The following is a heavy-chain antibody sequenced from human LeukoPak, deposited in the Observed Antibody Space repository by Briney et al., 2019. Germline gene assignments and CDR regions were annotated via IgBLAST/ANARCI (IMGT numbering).Heavy chain of an antibody. Sequence: SEPLSLTCTLSGDSISSGGYFWSWIRQHPGKGVDWIGYIYYSESTYCNPSLKSRVTISVDTSKNQFSLQLTSVTAADTAVYFCARGTGYWTSLDWWQGTLVSVCS. CDR3: ARGTGYWTSLD. V-gene: IGHV4-31*03. J-gene: IGHJ1*01. CDR1: GDSISSGGYF. CDR2: IYYSEST. D-gene: IGHD3/OR15-3a*01.